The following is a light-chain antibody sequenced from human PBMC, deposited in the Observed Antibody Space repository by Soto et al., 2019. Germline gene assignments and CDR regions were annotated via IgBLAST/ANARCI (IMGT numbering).Light chain of an antibody. V-gene: IGLV2-14*03. CDR3: SSYTSSSTVV. CDR1: SSDVGGYNY. Sequence: QSALTQPASVSGSPGQSITISCTGTSSDVGGYNYVCWYQQHPGKAPKLIIYGVTNRPSGVSNHFSGSKSGNTASLSISGLQAEDEADYYCSSYTSSSTVVFGGGTKLTVL. J-gene: IGLJ3*02. CDR2: GVT.